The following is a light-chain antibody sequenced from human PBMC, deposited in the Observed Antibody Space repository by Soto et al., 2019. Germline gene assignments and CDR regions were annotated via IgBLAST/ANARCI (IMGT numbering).Light chain of an antibody. Sequence: QSVLTQPASVSGSPGQSITISCTGTSSDVGGYNYVSWYQQHPGKAPKLMIYDVSNRPSGASNRFSGSKSGNTASLTISGLQAEDEADYSCSSYTSSSPYVFRTGTKVTVL. CDR3: SSYTSSSPYV. J-gene: IGLJ1*01. V-gene: IGLV2-14*01. CDR1: SSDVGGYNY. CDR2: DVS.